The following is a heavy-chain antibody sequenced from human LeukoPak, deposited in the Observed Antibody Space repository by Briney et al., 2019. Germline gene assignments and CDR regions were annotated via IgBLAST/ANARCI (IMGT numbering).Heavy chain of an antibody. D-gene: IGHD4-17*01. CDR2: ISGMGSGGST. CDR3: AKDRVTTVPLYYMDV. V-gene: IGHV3-23*01. J-gene: IGHJ6*03. CDR1: GFTFNTYA. Sequence: GGSLRLSCAASGFTFNTYAMTWVRQAPGKGLEWVSAISGMGSGGSTYYADSVKGRFTISRDDSKKTLYLQMNSLRAEDTAVYYCAKDRVTTVPLYYMDVWGKGTTVTVSS.